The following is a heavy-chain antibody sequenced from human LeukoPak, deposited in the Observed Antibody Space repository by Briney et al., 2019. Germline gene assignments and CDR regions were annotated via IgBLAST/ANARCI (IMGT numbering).Heavy chain of an antibody. Sequence: PSETLSLTCTVSGGSISTYYWGWIRQPAGKGLEWIGRVHTSGSTNYNPSLKSRVTISVDNSKNQFSLKLSSVTAADTAIYYCARGLVGTTGEQNWFDPWGQGTLVTVSS. CDR2: VHTSGST. D-gene: IGHD1-26*01. J-gene: IGHJ5*02. CDR3: ARGLVGTTGEQNWFDP. CDR1: GGSISTYY. V-gene: IGHV4-4*07.